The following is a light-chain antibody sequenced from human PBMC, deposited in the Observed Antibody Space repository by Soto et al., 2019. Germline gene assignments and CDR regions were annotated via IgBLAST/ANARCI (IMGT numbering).Light chain of an antibody. CDR2: SVS. CDR3: ISYTVRRSYV. Sequence: QSVLTQPASVSGSPGQSITISCSGTSSDIGTYDHVAWFQQFPGKTPKLMIYSVSNRPSGVSYRFSGSKSGNTASLTISGLQAEDEADSYCISYTVRRSYVFGTGTKLTVL. CDR1: SSDIGTYDH. V-gene: IGLV2-14*01. J-gene: IGLJ1*01.